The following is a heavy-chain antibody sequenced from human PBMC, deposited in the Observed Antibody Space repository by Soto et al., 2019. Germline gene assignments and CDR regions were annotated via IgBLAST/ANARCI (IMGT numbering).Heavy chain of an antibody. V-gene: IGHV1-18*01. D-gene: IGHD6-6*01. CDR3: AREGIAARLVYGMDV. CDR1: GYTFTSYG. Sequence: ASVKVSCKASGYTFTSYGISWVRQAPGQGLEWMGWISAYNGNTNYAQKLRGRVTMTTDTSTSTAYMELRSLRSDDTAVYYCAREGIAARLVYGMDVWGQGTTVTVSS. J-gene: IGHJ6*02. CDR2: ISAYNGNT.